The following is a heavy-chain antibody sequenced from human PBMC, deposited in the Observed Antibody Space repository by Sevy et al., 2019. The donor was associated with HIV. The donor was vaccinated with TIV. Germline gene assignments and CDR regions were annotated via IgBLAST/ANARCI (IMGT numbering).Heavy chain of an antibody. D-gene: IGHD3-22*01. J-gene: IGHJ5*02. CDR3: AKLAVDYYDSNGYSNWLDP. V-gene: IGHV3-23*01. Sequence: GGSLRLSCAASGFTFSSYAMSWVRQAPGKGLEWVSAISGSGGSTYYADSVKGRFTISRDNSKNTLDLQMNSLGAEDTAVYYCAKLAVDYYDSNGYSNWLDPWGQGTLVTVSS. CDR2: ISGSGGST. CDR1: GFTFSSYA.